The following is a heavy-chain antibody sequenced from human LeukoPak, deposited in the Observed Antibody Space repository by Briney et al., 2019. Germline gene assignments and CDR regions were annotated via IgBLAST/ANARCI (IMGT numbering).Heavy chain of an antibody. J-gene: IGHJ4*02. CDR3: ARTVDTAMAVTFDY. V-gene: IGHV3-33*01. CDR2: IWYDGSNK. CDR1: GFTFSKYG. D-gene: IGHD5-18*01. Sequence: GGSLRLSCAASGFTFSKYGMHWVRQPPGKGLEWVTLIWYDGSNKYYADSVKGRFTISRDNSKNTLYLQMNSLRAEDTAVYYCARTVDTAMAVTFDYWGQGTLVTVSS.